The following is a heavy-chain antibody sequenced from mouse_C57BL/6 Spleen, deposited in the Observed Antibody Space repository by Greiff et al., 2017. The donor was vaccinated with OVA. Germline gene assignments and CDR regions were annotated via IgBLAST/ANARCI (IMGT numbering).Heavy chain of an antibody. CDR2: IYPGDGDT. J-gene: IGHJ1*03. CDR3: AKVIVTTRPHWYVDV. CDR1: GYAFSSSW. D-gene: IGHD2-5*01. Sequence: QVQLQQSGPELVKPGASVQISCKASGYAFSSSWMNWVKQRPGKGLEWIGRIYPGDGDTNYNGKFKGKATLTADKSSSTAYMQISSLTSEDSAVYFCAKVIVTTRPHWYVDVWGTGTTVTVSS. V-gene: IGHV1-82*01.